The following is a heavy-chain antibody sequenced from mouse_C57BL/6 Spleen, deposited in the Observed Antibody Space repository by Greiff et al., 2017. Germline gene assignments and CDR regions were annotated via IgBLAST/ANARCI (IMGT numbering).Heavy chain of an antibody. V-gene: IGHV5-4*01. CDR3: AREGATSYFDY. D-gene: IGHD3-1*01. Sequence: EVKLQESGGGLVKPGGSLKLSCAASGFTFSSYAMSWVRQTPEKRLEWVATISDGGSYTYYPDNVKGRFTISRDNAKNNLYLQMSHLKSEDTAMYYCAREGATSYFDYWGQGTTLTVSS. CDR1: GFTFSSYA. J-gene: IGHJ2*01. CDR2: ISDGGSYT.